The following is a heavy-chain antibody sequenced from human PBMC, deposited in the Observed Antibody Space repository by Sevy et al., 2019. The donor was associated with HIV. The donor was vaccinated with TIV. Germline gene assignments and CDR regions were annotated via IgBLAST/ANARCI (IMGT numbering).Heavy chain of an antibody. J-gene: IGHJ3*02. D-gene: IGHD6-19*01. CDR2: VYPSGST. CDR3: ARGGQWAFDI. Sequence: SETLSLTCSVSDDSFSSYYWSWIRQPAGKGLEWIGRVYPSGSTNYNPSLKSRVTMSVDPSKKEFSLKLRSVTAADTAVYYCARGGQWAFDIWGQGTLVTVSS. CDR1: DDSFSSYY. V-gene: IGHV4-4*07.